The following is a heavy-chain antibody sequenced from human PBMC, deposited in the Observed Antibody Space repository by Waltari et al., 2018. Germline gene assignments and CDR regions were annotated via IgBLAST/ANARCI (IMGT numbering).Heavy chain of an antibody. J-gene: IGHJ4*02. D-gene: IGHD3-10*01. V-gene: IGHV4-39*07. CDR3: ARDRGSYYYGSGREFDY. Sequence: QLQLQESGPGLVKPSETLSLTCTVSGGSISSSSYYWGWTRQPPGKGLEWIGSIYYIGSTSDTPSLTSRVTISVDTSKNQFSLKLSSVTAADTAVYYCARDRGSYYYGSGREFDYWGQGTLVTVSS. CDR2: IYYIGST. CDR1: GGSISSSSYY.